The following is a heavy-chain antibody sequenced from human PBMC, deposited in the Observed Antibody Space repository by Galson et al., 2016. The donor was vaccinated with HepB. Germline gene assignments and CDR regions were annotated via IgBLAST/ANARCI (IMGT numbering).Heavy chain of an antibody. Sequence: SLRLSCAGSGFIVSSHYVNWVRQPPGKGLEWVAIIYSGGATYYADSVKGRFTIARGNPKNTVYLQMNSLRVEDTAVYYCARDPGRIAAAGHLDSWGQGTLVTVSS. CDR3: ARDPGRIAAAGHLDS. CDR1: GFIVSSHY. CDR2: IYSGGAT. V-gene: IGHV3-53*01. D-gene: IGHD6-13*01. J-gene: IGHJ5*01.